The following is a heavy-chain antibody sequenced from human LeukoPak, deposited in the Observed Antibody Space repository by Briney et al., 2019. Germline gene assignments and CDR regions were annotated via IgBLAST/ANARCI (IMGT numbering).Heavy chain of an antibody. D-gene: IGHD3-10*01. CDR1: GGSISSYY. Sequence: SETLSLTCTLSGGSISSYYWSWIRQPPGEGLEWIGYIFYSGRTNYNPSLKSRVTISVDTSKNQFSLKLSSVIAADTAVYYCADGRPVRYWGQGTLVTVSS. J-gene: IGHJ4*02. V-gene: IGHV4-59*01. CDR2: IFYSGRT. CDR3: ADGRPVRY.